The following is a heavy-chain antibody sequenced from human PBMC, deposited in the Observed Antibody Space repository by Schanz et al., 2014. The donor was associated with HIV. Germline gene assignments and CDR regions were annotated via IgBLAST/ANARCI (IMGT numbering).Heavy chain of an antibody. CDR1: GFTFGSYG. Sequence: QVQLVESGGGVVQPGRSLRLSCVASGFTFGSYGMHWARQTPDKGLEWLGVMSYDGSNKHYADSVKGRFTISRDSSRNTLYLQMNSLRAEDTAVYYCAKVATWDYYGMDVWGQGTTVTVSS. CDR2: MSYDGSNK. J-gene: IGHJ6*02. CDR3: AKVATWDYYGMDV. V-gene: IGHV3-30*18.